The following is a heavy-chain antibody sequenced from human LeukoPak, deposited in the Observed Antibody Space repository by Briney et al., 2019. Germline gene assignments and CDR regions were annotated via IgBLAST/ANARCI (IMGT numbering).Heavy chain of an antibody. CDR1: GGSISSYY. J-gene: IGHJ4*02. CDR3: ASSMVRGVIIWVYFDY. CDR2: IYYSGST. Sequence: SETLSLTCTVSGGSISSYYWSWIRLPPGKGLEWIGYIYYSGSTKYNPSLESRVTFSVDTSKNQFSLKLSSVTAADTAVYYCASSMVRGVIIWVYFDYWGQGTLVTVSS. D-gene: IGHD3-10*01. V-gene: IGHV4-59*12.